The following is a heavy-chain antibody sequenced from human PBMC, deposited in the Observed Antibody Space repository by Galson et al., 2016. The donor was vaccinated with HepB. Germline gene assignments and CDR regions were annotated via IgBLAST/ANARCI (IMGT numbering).Heavy chain of an antibody. CDR1: GFSFRSYE. CDR2: ISRGGDII. CDR3: ARTRGYSNYEGLYYYGMDV. J-gene: IGHJ6*02. Sequence: SLRLSCAASGFSFRSYEMNWVRQAPGKGLEWASYISRGGDIIYNADSVEGRFTISRDDAKNSLYLQMNSLRAEDTALYYCARTRGYSNYEGLYYYGMDVWGQGTTVTVSS. D-gene: IGHD4-11*01. V-gene: IGHV3-48*03.